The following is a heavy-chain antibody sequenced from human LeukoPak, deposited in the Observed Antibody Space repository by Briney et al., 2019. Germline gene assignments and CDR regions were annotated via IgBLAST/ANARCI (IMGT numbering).Heavy chain of an antibody. D-gene: IGHD3-22*01. V-gene: IGHV1-18*01. CDR3: ARDQGAYYYDSSGYYFDY. J-gene: IGHJ4*02. Sequence: ASVKVSCKASGGTFSSYAISWVRQAPGQGLEWVGWISAYNGNTNYAQKLQGRVTMTTDTSTSTAYMELRSLRSDDTAVYYCARDQGAYYYDSSGYYFDYWGQGTLVTVSS. CDR1: GGTFSSYA. CDR2: ISAYNGNT.